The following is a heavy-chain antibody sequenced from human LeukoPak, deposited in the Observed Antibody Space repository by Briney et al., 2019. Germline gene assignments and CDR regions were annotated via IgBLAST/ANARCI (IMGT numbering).Heavy chain of an antibody. Sequence: PGGSLRLSCAASGFTFSSYGMHWVRQAPGKGLEWVAVISYDGSNKYYADSVKGRFTISRDNSKNTLYLQMNSLRAEDTAVYYCAKGWIQLWLPDYWGQGTLVTVSS. CDR2: ISYDGSNK. V-gene: IGHV3-30*18. D-gene: IGHD5-18*01. J-gene: IGHJ4*02. CDR1: GFTFSSYG. CDR3: AKGWIQLWLPDY.